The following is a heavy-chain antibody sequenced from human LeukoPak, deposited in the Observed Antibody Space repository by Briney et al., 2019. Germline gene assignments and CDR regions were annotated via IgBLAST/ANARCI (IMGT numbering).Heavy chain of an antibody. D-gene: IGHD6-19*01. CDR1: GFPYSSYW. CDR2: IKQDGSKK. V-gene: IGHV3-7*03. CDR3: ARSPSSGCPEDY. Sequence: GGSLRLSCVASGFPYSSYWMTWVRQAPGKGLEWVANIKQDGSKKSYVDSVKGRFTISRDNAKNSLYLQMNSLRAEDTAVYYCARSPSSGCPEDYWGQGTLVTVSS. J-gene: IGHJ4*02.